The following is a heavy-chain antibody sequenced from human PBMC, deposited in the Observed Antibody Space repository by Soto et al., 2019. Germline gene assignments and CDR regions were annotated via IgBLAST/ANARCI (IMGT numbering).Heavy chain of an antibody. V-gene: IGHV3-7*01. CDR3: ARDQRGGGYGMDG. J-gene: IGHJ6*02. Sequence: EEQLVESGGALVLPGGSLRLSCAASGFTFTSYWMSWVRQAPGKGLEWVAIINQDGSEKNYVASVKGRFTISRDNAKTSVYLEMTSLRVEDTAVYYCARDQRGGGYGMDGWGQGTTVTVS. CDR2: INQDGSEK. CDR1: GFTFTSYW. D-gene: IGHD3-10*01.